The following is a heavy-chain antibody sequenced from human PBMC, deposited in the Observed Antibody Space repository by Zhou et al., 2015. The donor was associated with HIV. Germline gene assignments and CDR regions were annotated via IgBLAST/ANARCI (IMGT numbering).Heavy chain of an antibody. J-gene: IGHJ6*02. Sequence: QVQLVQSGAEVKKPGSSVKVSCKASGGTFNNYAISWVRQAPGQGLEWMGGIIPIFGTANYAQKFQGRVTITADKSTSTAYMELSSLRSEDTAVYYCARVRNVVVPAATTWIQPLDVWGQGTTVTVSS. V-gene: IGHV1-69*06. CDR2: IIPIFGTA. D-gene: IGHD2-2*01. CDR3: ARVRNVVVPAATTWIQPLDV. CDR1: GGTFNNYA.